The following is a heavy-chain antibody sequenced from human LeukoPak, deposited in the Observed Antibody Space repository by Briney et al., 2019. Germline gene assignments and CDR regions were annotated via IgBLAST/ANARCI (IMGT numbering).Heavy chain of an antibody. Sequence: GGSLRLSCTVSGFMFSSSGIHWVRQAPGKGLVWVEGISYDGREKYYAVSVKGRFTISRDYSKTPVYLQLNGIEIEDTAVYYCAKDLLAVTAPKAYFDFWGQGTLVTVSS. J-gene: IGHJ4*02. V-gene: IGHV3-30*18. CDR3: AKDLLAVTAPKAYFDF. CDR2: ISYDGREK. D-gene: IGHD2-21*02. CDR1: GFMFSSSG.